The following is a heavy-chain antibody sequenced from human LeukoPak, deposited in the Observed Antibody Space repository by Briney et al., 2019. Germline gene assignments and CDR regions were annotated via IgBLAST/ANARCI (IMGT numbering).Heavy chain of an antibody. CDR2: IKSKTDGGTT. CDR3: TTVVAQLWLFGAFDI. J-gene: IGHJ3*02. CDR1: RLTFSNAW. D-gene: IGHD5-18*01. V-gene: IGHV3-15*01. Sequence: GGSLRLSCAASRLTFSNAWMSWVRQAPGKGLEWVGRIKSKTDGGTTDYAAPVKGRFTISRDDSKNTLYLHMNSLKTEDTAVYYCTTVVAQLWLFGAFDIWGQGTMVTXSS.